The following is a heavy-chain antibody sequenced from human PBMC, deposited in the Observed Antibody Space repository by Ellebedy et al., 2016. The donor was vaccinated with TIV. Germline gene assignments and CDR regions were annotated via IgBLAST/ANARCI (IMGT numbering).Heavy chain of an antibody. CDR1: GFTFSSYG. CDR3: AKDPEEGYCSSTSCPNNWFDP. CDR2: ISYDGSNK. V-gene: IGHV3-30*18. D-gene: IGHD2-2*01. Sequence: GESLKISCAASGFTFSSYGMHWVRQAPGKGLEWVAVISYDGSNKYYADSVKGRFTISRDNSKNTLYLQMNSLRAEDTAVYYCAKDPEEGYCSSTSCPNNWFDPWGQGTLVTVSS. J-gene: IGHJ5*02.